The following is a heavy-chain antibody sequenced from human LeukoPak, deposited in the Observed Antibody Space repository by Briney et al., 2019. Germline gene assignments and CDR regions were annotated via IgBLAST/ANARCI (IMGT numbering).Heavy chain of an antibody. D-gene: IGHD4-17*01. J-gene: IGHJ4*02. V-gene: IGHV3-74*01. CDR3: ARVVDHDYGDYYLDY. CDR2: IESDGITT. Sequence: GGSLRLSCAASEFSFSNYWMYWVRQTPGKGLEWVAHIESDGITTSYADSVQGRFTVSRDNPKNTLYLQMNSLRAEDTAVYYCARVVDHDYGDYYLDYWGQGTLVTVSS. CDR1: EFSFSNYW.